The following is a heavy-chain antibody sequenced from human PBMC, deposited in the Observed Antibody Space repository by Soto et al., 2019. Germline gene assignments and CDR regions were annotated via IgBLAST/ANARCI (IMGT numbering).Heavy chain of an antibody. CDR1: GDSISSYY. D-gene: IGHD1-1*01. J-gene: IGHJ4*02. Sequence: SETLSLTCTVSGDSISSYYWSWIRQPPGKGLEWIGYIYYSGSTNYNPSLKSRVTISEDTSKNKFSLKLSSVTAADTAVYYCARHTNRRYYFDYWGLGTLVTVSS. V-gene: IGHV4-59*01. CDR3: ARHTNRRYYFDY. CDR2: IYYSGST.